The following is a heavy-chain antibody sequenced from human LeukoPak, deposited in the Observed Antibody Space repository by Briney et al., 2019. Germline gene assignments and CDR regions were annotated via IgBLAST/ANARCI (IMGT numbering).Heavy chain of an antibody. CDR2: IFHSGST. V-gene: IGHV4-4*02. D-gene: IGHD3-10*01. CDR3: ARDSEINWFYK. Sequence: PSGTLSLTCAVSGGSISSNNWWYWVRQPPGKGLEWIGEIFHSGSTNYNPSLKSRVTISVDTSKNQFSLRLSSVTAADTAVYYCARDSEINWFYKWGQGILVTVSS. J-gene: IGHJ4*02. CDR1: GGSISSNNW.